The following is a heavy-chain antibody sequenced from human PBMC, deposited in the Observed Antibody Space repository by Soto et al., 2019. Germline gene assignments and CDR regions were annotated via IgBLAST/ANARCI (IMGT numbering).Heavy chain of an antibody. CDR2: IYYSGST. CDR1: GGSISSGGYY. Sequence: PSETLSLTCTVSGGSISSGGYYWSWIRQHPGKGLEWIGYIYYSGSTYYNPSLKSRVTISVDTSKNQFSLKLSSVTAADTAVYYCAGSYYYDSSGYSTCFDYWGQGTLVTVSS. CDR3: AGSYYYDSSGYSTCFDY. V-gene: IGHV4-31*03. J-gene: IGHJ4*02. D-gene: IGHD3-22*01.